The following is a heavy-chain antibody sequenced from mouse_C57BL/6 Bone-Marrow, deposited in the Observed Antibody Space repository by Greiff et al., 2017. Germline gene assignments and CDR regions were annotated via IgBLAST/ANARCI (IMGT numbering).Heavy chain of an antibody. CDR3: ARKEDYFGSFFAY. V-gene: IGHV1-50*01. CDR1: GYTFTSYW. D-gene: IGHD1-1*01. CDR2: IDPSDSYT. J-gene: IGHJ3*01. Sequence: QVQLQQPGAELVKPGASVKLSCKASGYTFTSYWMQWVKQRPGQGLEWIGEIDPSDSYTNYNQKFKGKATLTVDTSSSTAYVQLSSLTSEDSAVYYCARKEDYFGSFFAYWGQGTLVTVSA.